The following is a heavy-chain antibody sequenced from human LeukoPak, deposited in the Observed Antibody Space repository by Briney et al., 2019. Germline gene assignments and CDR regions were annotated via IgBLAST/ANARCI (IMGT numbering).Heavy chain of an antibody. Sequence: GGSLRLSCAASGFTFSNYSMNWVRQAPGKGLEWVSYITSSSTVYYAGSVKGRFTISRDNAKNSLFLQMNSLRAEDTAVYYCARDYCSGPKCYFTDYWGQGALVTVSS. CDR3: ARDYCSGPKCYFTDY. CDR1: GFTFSNYS. CDR2: ITSSSTV. V-gene: IGHV3-48*04. J-gene: IGHJ4*02. D-gene: IGHD2-15*01.